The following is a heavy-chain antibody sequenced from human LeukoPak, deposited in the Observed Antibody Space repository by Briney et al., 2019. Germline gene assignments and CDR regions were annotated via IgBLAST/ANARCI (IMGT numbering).Heavy chain of an antibody. J-gene: IGHJ4*02. V-gene: IGHV3-30-3*01. D-gene: IGHD2-15*01. CDR1: GFTFSSYA. Sequence: GGSLRLSCAASGFTFSSYAMHWVRQAPGKGLEWVAVISYDGSNKYYADSVKGRFTISRDNSKNTLYLQMNSLRAVDTAVYYCAGLTVVAATNYWGQGTLVTVSS. CDR2: ISYDGSNK. CDR3: AGLTVVAATNY.